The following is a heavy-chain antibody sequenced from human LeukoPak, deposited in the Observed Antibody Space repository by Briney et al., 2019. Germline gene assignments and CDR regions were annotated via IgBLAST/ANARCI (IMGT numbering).Heavy chain of an antibody. CDR3: ARGRLRLGELSSQGFDY. Sequence: PSETLSLTCTVSGGSISSYYWSWIRQPPGKGLEWIGYIYYSGSTNYNPSLKSRVTISVDTSKNQFSLKLSSVTAADTAVYYRARGRLRLGELSSQGFDYWGQGTLVTVSS. CDR1: GGSISSYY. D-gene: IGHD3-16*02. V-gene: IGHV4-59*01. J-gene: IGHJ4*02. CDR2: IYYSGST.